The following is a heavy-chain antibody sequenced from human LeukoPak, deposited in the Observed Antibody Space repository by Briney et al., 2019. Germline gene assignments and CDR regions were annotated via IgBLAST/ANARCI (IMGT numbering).Heavy chain of an antibody. Sequence: SETLSLTCTVSGGSISSYYWGWIRQPPGKGLEWIGYIYYSGSTNYNPSLKSRVTISVDTSKNQFSLKLSSVTAADTAVYYCARDGGRGYCSSTSCYRWFDPWGQGTLVTVSS. J-gene: IGHJ5*02. CDR2: IYYSGST. CDR3: ARDGGRGYCSSTSCYRWFDP. D-gene: IGHD2-2*01. CDR1: GGSISSYY. V-gene: IGHV4-59*01.